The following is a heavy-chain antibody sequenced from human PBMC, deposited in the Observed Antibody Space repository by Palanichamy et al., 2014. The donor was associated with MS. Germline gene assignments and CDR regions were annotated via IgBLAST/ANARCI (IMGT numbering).Heavy chain of an antibody. CDR2: IATDTGYT. Sequence: QVQLVQSGAEVKKPGASLKVSCKSSGYTFNTRGIHWLRQAPGQRLEWVGHIATDTGYTKYEEKLQGRVTITRDTSASAAYLEVSNLRSEDTAVYYCARDEHYGSRSYSSDWGQGTLVTVSS. V-gene: IGHV1-3*04. CDR3: ARDEHYGSRSYSSD. CDR1: GYTFNTRG. D-gene: IGHD3-10*01. J-gene: IGHJ4*02.